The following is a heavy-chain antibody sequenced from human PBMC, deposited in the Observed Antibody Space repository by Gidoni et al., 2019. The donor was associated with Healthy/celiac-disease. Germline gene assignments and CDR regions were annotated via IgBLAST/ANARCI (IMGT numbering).Heavy chain of an antibody. CDR3: ARLGGYYYDSSGYYYVDY. CDR2: IYYSGST. Sequence: QVQLQESGPGLVKPSQTLSLTCTVSGVSISSGGYYWSWICQHPGKGLEWIGYIYYSGSTYYNPSLKSRVTISVDTSKNQFSLKLSSVTAADTAVYYCARLGGYYYDSSGYYYVDYWGQGTLVTVSS. D-gene: IGHD3-22*01. J-gene: IGHJ4*02. CDR1: GVSISSGGYY. V-gene: IGHV4-31*03.